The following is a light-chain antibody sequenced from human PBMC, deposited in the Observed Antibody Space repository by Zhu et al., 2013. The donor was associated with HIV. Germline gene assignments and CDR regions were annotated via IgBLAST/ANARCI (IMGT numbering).Light chain of an antibody. V-gene: IGKV3-20*01. CDR1: QSVSSSF. CDR3: QHYGSSPPIT. J-gene: IGKJ5*01. Sequence: EIVLTQSPGTLSLSPGERATLSCRASQSVSSSFLAWYQQKPGQAPRRLIYASSSRAPGIPDRFSASGSGTDFTLTISRVEPEDFGVYYCQHYGSSPPITFGQGTRLEIK. CDR2: ASS.